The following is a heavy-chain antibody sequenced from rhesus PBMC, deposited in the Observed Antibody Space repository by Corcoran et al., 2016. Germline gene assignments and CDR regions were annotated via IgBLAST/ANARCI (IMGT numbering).Heavy chain of an antibody. CDR1: GYSFPSSW. Sequence: EVQLVQSGAEVKRPGESLKISCKPSGYSFPSSWIRWVRQLPGQGLEWIVAIAPSDSDTRYSPSFQGQVTISADKSISTAYLQGSSLKASDSATYYCAKVGSYSYGDAFDFWGQGLRVTVSS. V-gene: IGHV5-2*01. J-gene: IGHJ3*01. CDR3: AKVGSYSYGDAFDF. D-gene: IGHD5-12*01. CDR2: IAPSDSDT.